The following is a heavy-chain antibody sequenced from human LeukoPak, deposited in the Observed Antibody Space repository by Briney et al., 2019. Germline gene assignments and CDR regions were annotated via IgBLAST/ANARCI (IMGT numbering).Heavy chain of an antibody. CDR2: IRQDGREK. CDR3: ARYGNGEWLAHYAFDM. CDR1: GFGVSNYW. D-gene: IGHD6-19*01. J-gene: IGHJ3*02. V-gene: IGHV3-7*01. Sequence: GGSLRLSCAASGFGVSNYWMSWVRQAPGKGLEWVANIRQDGREKYYVDSVKGRFTISRDSAENSLYLQMNSLKVEDTAVYYCARYGNGEWLAHYAFDMWGQGTMVTVSS.